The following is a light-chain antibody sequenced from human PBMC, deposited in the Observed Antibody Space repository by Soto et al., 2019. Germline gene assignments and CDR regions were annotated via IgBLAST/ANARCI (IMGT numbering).Light chain of an antibody. CDR1: QDITNY. J-gene: IGKJ4*01. Sequence: DIQLTQSPPSLSASVGDAVTITCQASQDITNYLNWYQLRSGKSPKLLIFDAANLERGVPSRFSGSGSGTHFTFTISSLQPEDVATYYCQQYENRPLTFGGGTKVE. CDR3: QQYENRPLT. V-gene: IGKV1-33*01. CDR2: DAA.